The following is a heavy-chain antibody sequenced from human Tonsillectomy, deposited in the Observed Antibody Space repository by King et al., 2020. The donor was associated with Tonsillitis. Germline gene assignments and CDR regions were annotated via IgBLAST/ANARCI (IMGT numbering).Heavy chain of an antibody. V-gene: IGHV4-4*07. D-gene: IGHD2-2*01. J-gene: IGHJ4*02. CDR3: ARDQPVGSTRFDY. CDR2: IHTSGST. Sequence: QLQESGPGLVKPLETLSLTCTVSGASMNSYYWSWIRQPAEKGLEWSGRIHTSGSTNYNPSLESRVTMSVDTSKNQFSLRPTSITAADTAVYYCARDQPVGSTRFDYWGQGILVTVSS. CDR1: GASMNSYY.